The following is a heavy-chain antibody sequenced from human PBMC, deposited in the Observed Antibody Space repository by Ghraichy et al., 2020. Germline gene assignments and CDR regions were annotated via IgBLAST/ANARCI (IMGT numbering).Heavy chain of an antibody. CDR1: GGSFSGYY. Sequence: SETLSLTCAVYGGSFSGYYWSWIRQPPGKGLEWIGEINHSGSTNYNPSLKSRVTISVDTSKNQFSLKLSSVTAADTAVYYCARLGLLTGFDYWGQGTLVTVSS. J-gene: IGHJ4*02. CDR3: ARLGLLTGFDY. D-gene: IGHD1-1*01. CDR2: INHSGST. V-gene: IGHV4-34*01.